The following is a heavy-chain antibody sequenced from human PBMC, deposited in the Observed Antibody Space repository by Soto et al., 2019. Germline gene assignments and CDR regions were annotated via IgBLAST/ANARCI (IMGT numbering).Heavy chain of an antibody. J-gene: IGHJ6*02. V-gene: IGHV4-59*01. CDR1: GGSISSYY. D-gene: IGHD6-13*01. Sequence: SETLSLTCTVSGGSISSYYWSWIRQPPGKGLEWIGYTYYSGSTNYNPSLKSRVTISVDTSKNQFSLKLSSVTAADTAVYYCARATGPTYSSSWYYYYYGMDVWGQGTTVTVSS. CDR3: ARATGPTYSSSWYYYYYGMDV. CDR2: TYYSGST.